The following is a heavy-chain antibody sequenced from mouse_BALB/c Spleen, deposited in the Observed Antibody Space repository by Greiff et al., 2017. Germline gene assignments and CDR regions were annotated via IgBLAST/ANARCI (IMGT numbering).Heavy chain of an antibody. CDR1: GFTFSSYG. V-gene: IGHV5-6-3*01. Sequence: EVQVVESGGGLVQPGGSLKLSCAASGFTFSSYGMSWVRQTPDKRLELVATINSNGGSTYYPDSVKGRFTISRDNAKNTLYLQMSSLKSEDTAMYYCAGLYYYGSSWYFDVWGAGTTVTVSS. J-gene: IGHJ1*01. CDR3: AGLYYYGSSWYFDV. D-gene: IGHD1-1*01. CDR2: INSNGGST.